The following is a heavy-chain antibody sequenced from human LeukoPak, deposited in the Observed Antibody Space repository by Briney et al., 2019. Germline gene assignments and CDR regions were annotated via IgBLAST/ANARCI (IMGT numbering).Heavy chain of an antibody. D-gene: IGHD5-12*01. CDR1: GFTFSSYW. V-gene: IGHV3-74*01. CDR2: VDRDGTGR. CDR3: IRTLIVATSPYMDV. Sequence: AGSLRLSCAASGFTFSSYWMHWVRQAPGKGLVWVSRVDRDGTGRSYAGSVEGRFTIARENAKNTVYLQMNSLRGEDTAIYYCIRTLIVATSPYMDVWGKGTTVTVSS. J-gene: IGHJ6*03.